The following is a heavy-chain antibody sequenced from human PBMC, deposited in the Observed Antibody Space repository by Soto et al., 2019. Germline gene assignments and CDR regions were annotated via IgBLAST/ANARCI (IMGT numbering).Heavy chain of an antibody. CDR3: ARGFGITGTPAAYYYGMDV. Sequence: SETLSLTCAVYGGSFSGYYWSWIRQPPGKGLEWIGEINHSGSTNYNPSLKSRVTISVDTSKNQFSLKLSSVTAADTAVYYCARGFGITGTPAAYYYGMDVWGQGTTVTVSS. D-gene: IGHD1-7*01. CDR1: GGSFSGYY. J-gene: IGHJ6*02. CDR2: INHSGST. V-gene: IGHV4-34*01.